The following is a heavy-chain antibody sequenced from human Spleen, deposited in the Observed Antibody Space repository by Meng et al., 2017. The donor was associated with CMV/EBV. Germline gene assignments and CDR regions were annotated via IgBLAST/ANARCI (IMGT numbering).Heavy chain of an antibody. CDR3: ARGYVIRGVMSDH. Sequence: ASVKVSCKASGYTFTGYYIHWVRQAPGQRLEWMGWINPNSGGTNHAQKFQGRVSLTRDTSISIDYMELSRLRSDDTAVYYCARGYVIRGVMSDHWGQGTLVTVSS. D-gene: IGHD3-10*01. CDR2: INPNSGGT. CDR1: GYTFTGYY. V-gene: IGHV1-2*02. J-gene: IGHJ4*02.